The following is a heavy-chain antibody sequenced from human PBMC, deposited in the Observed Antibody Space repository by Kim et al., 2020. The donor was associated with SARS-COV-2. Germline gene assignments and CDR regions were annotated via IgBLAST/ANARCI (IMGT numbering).Heavy chain of an antibody. CDR1: GGSISSSSYY. V-gene: IGHV4-39*01. J-gene: IGHJ4*02. D-gene: IGHD3-10*01. CDR3: ARLRITMVRGVMYFDY. Sequence: SETLSLTCTVSGGSISSSSYYWGWIRQPPGKGLEWIGSIYYSGSTYYNPSLKSRVTISVDTSKNQFSLKLSSVTAADTAVYYCARLRITMVRGVMYFDYWGQGTLVTVSS. CDR2: IYYSGST.